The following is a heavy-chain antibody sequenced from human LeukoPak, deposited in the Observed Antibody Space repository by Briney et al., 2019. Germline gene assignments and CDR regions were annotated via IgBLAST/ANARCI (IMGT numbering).Heavy chain of an antibody. CDR1: GYTFTSYY. Sequence: ASVKVSCKASGYTFTSYYMHWVRQAPGQGLEWMGWINPNSGGTNYAQKFQGRVTMTRDTSISTAYMELSRLRSDDTAVYYCARATVQLWTPYYYYGMDVWGQGTTVTVSS. CDR3: ARATVQLWTPYYYYGMDV. CDR2: INPNSGGT. D-gene: IGHD5-18*01. J-gene: IGHJ6*02. V-gene: IGHV1-2*02.